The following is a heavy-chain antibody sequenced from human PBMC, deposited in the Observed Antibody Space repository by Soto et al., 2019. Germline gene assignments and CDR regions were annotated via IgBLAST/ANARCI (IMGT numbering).Heavy chain of an antibody. CDR3: ARHRQRAFTGYESGFDS. CDR1: GGSIRSSSSY. Sequence: SETLSLTCTVSGGSIRSSSSYWSWIRQPPGKGLEWIGFVYYRGNTNYKPSLKSRVTISVDTSKNQFSLRLSSVTAADTAVYYCARHRQRAFTGYESGFDSWGQGILVTVSS. V-gene: IGHV4-61*05. D-gene: IGHD5-12*01. J-gene: IGHJ4*02. CDR2: VYYRGNT.